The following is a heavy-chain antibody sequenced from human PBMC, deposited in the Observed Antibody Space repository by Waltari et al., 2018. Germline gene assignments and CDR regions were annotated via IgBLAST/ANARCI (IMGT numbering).Heavy chain of an antibody. CDR2: MRGRTTFL. CDR3: VTEKTASGTGWFDP. Sequence: EAQLVESGGGLVKPGGSLRLSCAASGFTFSTYGMNWVRQAPGKGLGWGAYMRGRTTFLYYADSVKGRFTSSRDNAKSSLFLQMNSLRAEDTAVYYCVTEKTASGTGWFDPWGQGTLVTVSS. D-gene: IGHD6-13*01. V-gene: IGHV3-21*01. J-gene: IGHJ5*02. CDR1: GFTFSTYG.